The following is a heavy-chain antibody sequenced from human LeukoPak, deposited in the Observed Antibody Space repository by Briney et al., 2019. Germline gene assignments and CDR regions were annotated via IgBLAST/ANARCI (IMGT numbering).Heavy chain of an antibody. CDR2: IYHSGST. CDR3: ARDSTTADPTY. D-gene: IGHD4-17*01. J-gene: IGHJ4*02. V-gene: IGHV4-30-2*01. CDR1: GGSISSGGYY. Sequence: PSETLSLTCTVSGGSISSGGYYWSWIWQPPGKGLEWIGYIYHSGSTYYNPSLKSRVTISVDRSKNQFSLKLSSVTAADTAVYYCARDSTTADPTYWGQGTLVTVSS.